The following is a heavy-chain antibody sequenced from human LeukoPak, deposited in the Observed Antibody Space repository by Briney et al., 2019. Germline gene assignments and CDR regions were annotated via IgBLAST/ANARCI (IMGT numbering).Heavy chain of an antibody. CDR1: GFAFDRRG. J-gene: IGHJ4*02. CDR2: ISPTGGTI. Sequence: GGSLRLSCAASGFAFDRRGMIWVRQAPGKGLEWLSYISPTGGTIYHAESVKDRFTTYRDNARSSVYLQMNSLRAEDTAIYYCARVDGPTVTTMYFDSWGQGTVVTVCS. D-gene: IGHD4-17*01. V-gene: IGHV3-48*01. CDR3: ARVDGPTVTTMYFDS.